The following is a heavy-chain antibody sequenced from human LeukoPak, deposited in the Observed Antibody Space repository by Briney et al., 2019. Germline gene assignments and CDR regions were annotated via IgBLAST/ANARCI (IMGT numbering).Heavy chain of an antibody. CDR1: GFTFSSYG. J-gene: IGHJ6*02. CDR3: AKDLYYYDSSGCRPGYYGMDV. CDR2: ISYDGSNK. Sequence: GGSLRLSCAASGFTFSSYGMHWVRQAPGKGLEWVAVISYDGSNKYYADSVKGRFTISRDNSKNTLYLQMNSLRAEDTAVYYCAKDLYYYDSSGCRPGYYGMDVWGQGTTVTVSS. D-gene: IGHD3-22*01. V-gene: IGHV3-30*18.